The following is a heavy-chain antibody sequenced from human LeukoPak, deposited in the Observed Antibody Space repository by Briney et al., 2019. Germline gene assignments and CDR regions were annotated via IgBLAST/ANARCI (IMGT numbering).Heavy chain of an antibody. J-gene: IGHJ5*02. Sequence: SETLSLTSAVYGGSFSGYYWSWIRQPPGKGLEWIGEINHSGSTNYNPSLKSRVTISVDTSKNQFSLKLSSVTAADTAVYYCARQSYGSGSYSNPNWFDPWGQGTLVTVSS. CDR2: INHSGST. CDR1: GGSFSGYY. D-gene: IGHD3-10*01. CDR3: ARQSYGSGSYSNPNWFDP. V-gene: IGHV4-34*01.